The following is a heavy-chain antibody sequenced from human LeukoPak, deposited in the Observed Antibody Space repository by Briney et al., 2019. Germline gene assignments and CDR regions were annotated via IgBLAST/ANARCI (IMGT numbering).Heavy chain of an antibody. CDR2: IYHSGST. CDR1: GYSISSGYY. CDR3: ARDGSIGNWFDP. V-gene: IGHV4-38-2*02. J-gene: IGHJ5*02. Sequence: SETLSLTCTVSGYSISSGYYWGWIRQPPGKGLEWIGSIYHSGSTYYNPSLKSRVTISVDTSKNQFSLKLSSVTAADTAVYYCARDGSIGNWFDPWGQGTLVTVSS.